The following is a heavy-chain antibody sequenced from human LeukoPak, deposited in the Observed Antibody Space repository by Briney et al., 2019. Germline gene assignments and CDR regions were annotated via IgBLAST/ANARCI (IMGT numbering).Heavy chain of an antibody. D-gene: IGHD4-11*01. Sequence: GGSLRLSCAASGFTFSSYWMSWVRQAPGKGLEWMGGFDPEDGETIYAQKFQGRVTMTEDTSTDTAYMELSSLRSEDTAVYYCATEGITVTTFGYWGQGTLVTVSS. CDR2: FDPEDGET. CDR3: ATEGITVTTFGY. J-gene: IGHJ4*02. V-gene: IGHV1-24*01. CDR1: GFTFSSYW.